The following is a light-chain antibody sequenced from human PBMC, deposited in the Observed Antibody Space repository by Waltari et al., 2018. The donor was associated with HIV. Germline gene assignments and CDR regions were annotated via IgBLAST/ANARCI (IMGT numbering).Light chain of an antibody. J-gene: IGLJ2*01. Sequence: QSVLTQPPSVSGAPGQRVTISCTKSSSNVEPAYDVPWFQQVPGTAPKLLIYGNVNRASGVPDRFSGSRSGTSASLAITGLQAEDEADYYCQSYDTSLTDIIFGGGTKLTVL. V-gene: IGLV1-40*01. CDR2: GNV. CDR1: SSNVEPAYD. CDR3: QSYDTSLTDII.